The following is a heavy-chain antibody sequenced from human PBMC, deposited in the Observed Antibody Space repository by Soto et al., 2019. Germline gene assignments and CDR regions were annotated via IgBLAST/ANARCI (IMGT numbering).Heavy chain of an antibody. J-gene: IGHJ4*02. CDR1: GFTFSSYA. V-gene: IGHV3-23*01. CDR2: ISGSGGST. CDR3: AKGVYGSGIRADY. D-gene: IGHD3-10*01. Sequence: EVQLLESGGGLVQPGGSLRLSCAASGFTFSSYAMSWVRQAPGKGLEWVSAISGSGGSTYYADSVKGRFTISRDNPKNTLYLQMNSLRAEDTAVYYCAKGVYGSGIRADYWGQGTLVTVSS.